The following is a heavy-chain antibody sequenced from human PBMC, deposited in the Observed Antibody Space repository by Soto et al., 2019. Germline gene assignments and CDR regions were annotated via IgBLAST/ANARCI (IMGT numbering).Heavy chain of an antibody. V-gene: IGHV4-59*08. CDR3: TTQGFGGLHGLVDV. CDR1: GGSISSYY. J-gene: IGHJ6*02. CDR2: IYYSGST. D-gene: IGHD3-10*01. Sequence: PSETLSLTCTVSGGSISSYYWSWIRQPPGKGLEWIGYIYYSGSTNHNPSLKSRVTISVDTSKNQFSLKLSSVTAADTAVYYCTTQGFGGLHGLVDVWGQGTTVTVSS.